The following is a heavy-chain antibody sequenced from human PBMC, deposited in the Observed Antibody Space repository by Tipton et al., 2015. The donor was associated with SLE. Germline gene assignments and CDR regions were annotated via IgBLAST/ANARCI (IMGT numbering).Heavy chain of an antibody. Sequence: TLSLTCAVYGGSFSGYYWSWIRQPPGKGLEWIGEINHSGSTNYNPSLKSRVTISVDTSKNQFSLKLSSVTAADTAVYYCARNWHNWNTEAFDIWGQGTMVTVSS. CDR2: INHSGST. CDR3: ARNWHNWNTEAFDI. D-gene: IGHD1/OR15-1a*01. CDR1: GGSFSGYY. J-gene: IGHJ3*02. V-gene: IGHV4-34*01.